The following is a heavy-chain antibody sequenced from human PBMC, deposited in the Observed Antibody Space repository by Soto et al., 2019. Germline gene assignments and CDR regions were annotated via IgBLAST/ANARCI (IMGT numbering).Heavy chain of an antibody. J-gene: IGHJ4*02. D-gene: IGHD1-26*01. V-gene: IGHV3-30*03. Sequence: QVQLVESGGGVVQPGRSLRLSCAASGFTVSSYGMHWVRQAPGKGLEWVAVISYDGSNKYYADSVKGRFTISRDNSKNTLYMQMNSMRAEDTAVYYCARSPYSVSYLAYFDYWGQGPLVTVSS. CDR3: ARSPYSVSYLAYFDY. CDR1: GFTVSSYG. CDR2: ISYDGSNK.